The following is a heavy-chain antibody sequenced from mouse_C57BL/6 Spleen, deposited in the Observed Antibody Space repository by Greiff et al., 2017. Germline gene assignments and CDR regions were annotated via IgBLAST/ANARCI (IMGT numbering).Heavy chain of an antibody. CDR1: GYSITSGYY. Sequence: VQLKESGPGLVKPSQSLSLTCSVTGYSITSGYYWNWIRQFPGNKLEWMGYISYDGSNNYNPSLKNRISITRDTSKYQFFLMLNSVTTEDTATYYCARDPSSAWFAYWGQGTLVTVSA. CDR3: ARDPSSAWFAY. V-gene: IGHV3-6*01. J-gene: IGHJ3*01. CDR2: ISYDGSN.